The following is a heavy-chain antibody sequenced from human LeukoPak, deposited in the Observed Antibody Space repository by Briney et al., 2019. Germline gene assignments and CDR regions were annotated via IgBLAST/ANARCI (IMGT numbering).Heavy chain of an antibody. CDR2: MYYSGTT. J-gene: IGHJ6*02. CDR3: AGQVGARIRYYYTSGLDV. V-gene: IGHV4-59*02. D-gene: IGHD2-2*01. CDR1: GASVSSFY. Sequence: SETLSLTCTVSGASVSSFYWNWIRQPPGKGLEWIGSMYYSGTTNYDPSFKSRVTVSLDTSKNEFSLRLKSLTAADTAVYYCAGQVGARIRYYYTSGLDVWGQGTTVAVSS.